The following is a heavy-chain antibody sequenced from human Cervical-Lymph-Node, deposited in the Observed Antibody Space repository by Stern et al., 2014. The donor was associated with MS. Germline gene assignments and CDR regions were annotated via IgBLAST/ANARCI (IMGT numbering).Heavy chain of an antibody. CDR2: ISGGSSVI. D-gene: IGHD3-9*01. Sequence: QVQLVESGGGLVKPAGSLRLSCTASGFTFSDYYMSWIRQAPGKGLEWVSNISGGSSVIYYADSVKGRFTISRDNAKNSLYLQMNSLRAEDTAVYYCARVRRRHYFDPWGQGTLVTVSP. V-gene: IGHV3-11*01. J-gene: IGHJ5*02. CDR1: GFTFSDYY. CDR3: ARVRRRHYFDP.